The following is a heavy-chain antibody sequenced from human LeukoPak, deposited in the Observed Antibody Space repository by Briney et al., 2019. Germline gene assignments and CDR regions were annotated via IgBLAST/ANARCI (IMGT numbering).Heavy chain of an antibody. CDR3: VRRGNRWGDY. D-gene: IGHD3-16*01. J-gene: IGHJ4*02. CDR2: IGTSSTTI. V-gene: IGHV3-48*04. CDR1: GFTFSSYT. Sequence: GGSLRLSCAASGFTFSSYTMNWVRQPPGKGLEWVSNIGTSSTTIYYADSVKGRFTISRDNAKNSLYLQMNSLRAEDTAVYYCVRRGNRWGDYWGQGTLVTVSS.